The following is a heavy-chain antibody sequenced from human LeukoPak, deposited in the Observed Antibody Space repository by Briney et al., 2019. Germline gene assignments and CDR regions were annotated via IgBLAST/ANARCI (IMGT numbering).Heavy chain of an antibody. CDR2: ISSSSSTI. CDR1: GFTFSSYS. CDR3: ARSRRYSSSWYVGY. Sequence: GGSLRLSCAASGFTFSSYSMNWVRQAPGEGLEWVSYISSSSSTIYYADSVKGRFTISRDNAKNSLYLQMNSLRAEDTAVYYCARSRRYSSSWYVGYWGQGTLVTVSS. V-gene: IGHV3-48*01. D-gene: IGHD6-13*01. J-gene: IGHJ4*02.